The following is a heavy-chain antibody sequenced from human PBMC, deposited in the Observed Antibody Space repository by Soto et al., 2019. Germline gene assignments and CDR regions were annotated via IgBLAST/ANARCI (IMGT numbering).Heavy chain of an antibody. Sequence: GGSLRLSCAASGFTFSSYAMSWVRQAPGKGLEWVSAISGSRGSTYYADSVKGRFTISRDNSKNTLYLQMNSLRAEDTAVYYCAKDFKPGTLFYFQHWGQGTLVTVSS. CDR1: GFTFSSYA. CDR2: ISGSRGST. V-gene: IGHV3-23*01. CDR3: AKDFKPGTLFYFQH. J-gene: IGHJ1*01. D-gene: IGHD6-13*01.